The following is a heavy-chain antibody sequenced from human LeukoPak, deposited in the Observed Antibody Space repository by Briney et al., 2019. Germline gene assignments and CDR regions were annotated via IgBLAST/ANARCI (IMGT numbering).Heavy chain of an antibody. V-gene: IGHV3-7*03. CDR1: GFIFSSYW. CDR2: IKQNGSKE. CDR3: ARIPYSSNWYWFDP. J-gene: IGHJ5*02. Sequence: GGSLRLPCAASGFIFSSYWMSWVRQAPGKGLEWVANIKQNGSKEYYVDSVRGRFTISRDDAKNSLYLQMNSLRAEDTAVYYCARIPYSSNWYWFDPWGQGTLVMVST. D-gene: IGHD6-13*01.